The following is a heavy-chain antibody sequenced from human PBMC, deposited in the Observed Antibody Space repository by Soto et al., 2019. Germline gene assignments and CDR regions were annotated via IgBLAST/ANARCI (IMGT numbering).Heavy chain of an antibody. V-gene: IGHV1-18*01. CDR2: ISTYNGNT. J-gene: IGHJ5*02. CDR1: GYTFTRYG. CDR3: ARAKVLITPNWFDP. D-gene: IGHD3-22*01. Sequence: ASVKVSCKASGYTFTRYGITWVRQAPGQGLEYLGWISTYNGNTDFAQKVQNRLTLTTDTSTSTAYMELRSLRPDDTAVYYCARAKVLITPNWFDPWGQGTLVTVSS.